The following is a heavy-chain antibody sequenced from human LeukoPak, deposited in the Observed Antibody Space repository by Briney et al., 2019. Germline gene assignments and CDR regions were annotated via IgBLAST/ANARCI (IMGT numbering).Heavy chain of an antibody. CDR1: GFTFSSYW. D-gene: IGHD2-2*01. V-gene: IGHV3-74*01. Sequence: GGSLRLSCAASGFTFSSYWMHWVRQASGKGLVWVSRINSDGSSTSYADSVKGRFTISRDNAKNTLYLQMNSLRAEDTAVYYCARTYCSSTSCYVGYYFDYWGQGTLVTVSS. J-gene: IGHJ4*02. CDR2: INSDGSST. CDR3: ARTYCSSTSCYVGYYFDY.